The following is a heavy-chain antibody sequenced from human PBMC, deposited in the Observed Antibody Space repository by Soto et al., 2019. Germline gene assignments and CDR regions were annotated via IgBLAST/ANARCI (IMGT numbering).Heavy chain of an antibody. J-gene: IGHJ6*02. CDR3: AASCVACGGFNYYGMDV. CDR2: IYYSGTT. Sequence: SETLYLTCTVSGGSISSGGYYWYWIRQHPGKGLEWIGYIYYSGTTYYNPSLKSRVTISVDTSKNQFSLKLSSVTAADTAVYYCAASCVACGGFNYYGMDVWGQGTTVTVSS. V-gene: IGHV4-31*03. D-gene: IGHD2-21*01. CDR1: GGSISSGGYY.